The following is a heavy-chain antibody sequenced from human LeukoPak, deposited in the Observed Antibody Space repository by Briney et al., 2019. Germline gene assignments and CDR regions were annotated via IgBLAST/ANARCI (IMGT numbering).Heavy chain of an antibody. V-gene: IGHV3-7*01. D-gene: IGHD6-19*01. J-gene: IGHJ4*02. CDR3: AKDRSRVAVSGGGYFGS. CDR1: GFTFSNYY. Sequence: GGSLRLSCAASGFTFSNYYMSWVRQAPGKGLEWVANIKQDGSERFYGDSVKGRFTISRDNSNNTLYLQMNSLRAEDTAVYYCAKDRSRVAVSGGGYFGSWGQGTLVTVAS. CDR2: IKQDGSER.